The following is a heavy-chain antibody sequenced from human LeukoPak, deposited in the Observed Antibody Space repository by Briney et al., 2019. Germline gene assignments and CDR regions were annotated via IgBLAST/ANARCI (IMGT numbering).Heavy chain of an antibody. J-gene: IGHJ4*02. CDR3: ARLGDYPHYGSGIHY. Sequence: GGSLRLSCAASGFTFSDHYMDWVRQAPGKWLEWVGRTRKKTNSYTTEYAASVKGRFTISRDNAKNSLYLQMDSLRAEDTALYYCARLGDYPHYGSGIHYWGQGTLVTVSS. V-gene: IGHV3-72*01. CDR2: TRKKTNSYTT. CDR1: GFTFSDHY. D-gene: IGHD3-10*01.